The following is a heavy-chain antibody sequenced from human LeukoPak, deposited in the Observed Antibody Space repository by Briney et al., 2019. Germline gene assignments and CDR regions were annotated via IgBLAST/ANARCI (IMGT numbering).Heavy chain of an antibody. J-gene: IGHJ4*02. CDR3: ARWVEMDTRGYFDY. CDR1: GYTFTGYY. Sequence: ASVKVSCKASGYTFTGYYMHWVRQAPGQGLEWMGWINPNSGGTNYAQKFQGRVTMTRDTPISTAYMELSRLRSDDTAVYYCARWVEMDTRGYFDYWGQGTLVTVSS. CDR2: INPNSGGT. V-gene: IGHV1-2*02. D-gene: IGHD5-24*01.